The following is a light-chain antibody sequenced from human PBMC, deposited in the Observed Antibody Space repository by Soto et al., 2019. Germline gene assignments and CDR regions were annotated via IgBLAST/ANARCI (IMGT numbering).Light chain of an antibody. V-gene: IGLV1-44*01. CDR3: AAWDDILNGVL. J-gene: IGLJ2*01. CDR1: SSNIGSNT. CDR2: SYN. Sequence: QSVLTQPPSASGTPGQRVIISCSGSSSNIGSNTVNWYQQIPGTAPTLLIYSYNQRPSGVPDRFSGSKSDTSASLAISGLQSEDEAEYYCAAWDDILNGVLFGGGTKLTVL.